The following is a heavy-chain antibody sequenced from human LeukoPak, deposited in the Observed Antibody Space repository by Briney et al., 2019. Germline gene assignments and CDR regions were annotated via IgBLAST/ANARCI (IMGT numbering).Heavy chain of an antibody. D-gene: IGHD3-3*02. J-gene: IGHJ6*04. V-gene: IGHV3-7*01. CDR2: IKPDGSEK. Sequence: GGSLRLSCAASGFTFNHYWLSWVRQAPGKGLEWVANIKPDGSEKYYVESVKGRFTNSRDNAKNSLNLQMRSLRVEDTAVYYCARVGKEGISHHMDVWGKGTTVTVSS. CDR3: ARVGKEGISHHMDV. CDR1: GFTFNHYW.